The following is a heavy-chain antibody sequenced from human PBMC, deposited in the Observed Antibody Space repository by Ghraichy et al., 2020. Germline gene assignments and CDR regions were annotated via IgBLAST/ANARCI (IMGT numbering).Heavy chain of an antibody. CDR3: ARDPLGYCSGGSCTPPGY. CDR1: GYTFTRYC. CDR2: ISAYNGNT. V-gene: IGHV1-18*04. Sequence: ASVKVSCKPSGYTFTRYCLSWVRQAPGQGREGMGWISAYNGNTNYAQKLQGRVTITTDTSTSPAYLELRSLRSDDTAVYYCARDPLGYCSGGSCTPPGYWGQGGLVTVSS. D-gene: IGHD2-15*01. J-gene: IGHJ4*02.